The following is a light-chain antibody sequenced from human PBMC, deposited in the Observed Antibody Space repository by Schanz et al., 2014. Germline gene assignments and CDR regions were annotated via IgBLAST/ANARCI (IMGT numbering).Light chain of an antibody. J-gene: IGLJ3*02. CDR3: CSYAGSTTWV. CDR1: SSDVGRYNL. Sequence: QSALTQPASVSGSPGQSITISCTATSSDVGRYNLVSWYQQHPGKAPKLMIYEGSKRPSGVSNRFSGSGSGNTASLTISGLQAEDEADYYCCSYAGSTTWVFGGGTQLTVL. V-gene: IGLV2-23*01. CDR2: EGS.